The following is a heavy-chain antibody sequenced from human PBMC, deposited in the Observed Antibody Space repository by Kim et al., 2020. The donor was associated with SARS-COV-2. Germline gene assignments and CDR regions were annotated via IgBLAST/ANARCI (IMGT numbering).Heavy chain of an antibody. Sequence: GGSLRLSCAASGFTFSSYWKSWVRQAQGKGLEWVANIKQDGSEKYYVEYVTGRFTISRDNAKNSLYLQMNSLRAEDTAVYYCARLMQGDWNYDYWGQGTLVTVPS. V-gene: IGHV3-7*01. CDR2: IKQDGSEK. CDR3: ARLMQGDWNYDY. J-gene: IGHJ4*02. D-gene: IGHD1-7*01. CDR1: GFTFSSYW.